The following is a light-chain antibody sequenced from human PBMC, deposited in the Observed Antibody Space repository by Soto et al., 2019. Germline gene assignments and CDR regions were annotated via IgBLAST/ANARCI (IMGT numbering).Light chain of an antibody. CDR1: QSVLYSSNNKNY. Sequence: DIVMTQSPDSLAVSLGERATINCKSSQSVLYSSNNKNYLAWYQQKQGQPPKXXXYWASTRESGVPDRFSGSVSGTDGTITISSLKAEDGSVYDCQQYYTALSTFAQGTKVDIK. V-gene: IGKV4-1*01. J-gene: IGKJ1*01. CDR3: QQYYTALST. CDR2: WAS.